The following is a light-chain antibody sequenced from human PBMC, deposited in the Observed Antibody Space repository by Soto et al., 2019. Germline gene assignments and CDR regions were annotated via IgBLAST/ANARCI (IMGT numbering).Light chain of an antibody. J-gene: IGKJ4*01. CDR1: QGISSY. V-gene: IGKV1-9*01. Sequence: DIQLIQSPSFLSASVGDRVTITCRASQGISSYLAWYQQKPGKAPKLLIYAASTLQSGVPSRFSGSGSGTEFTLTISSLQPEDFATYYCQQFYSYPLTFGGGTKVEIK. CDR3: QQFYSYPLT. CDR2: AAS.